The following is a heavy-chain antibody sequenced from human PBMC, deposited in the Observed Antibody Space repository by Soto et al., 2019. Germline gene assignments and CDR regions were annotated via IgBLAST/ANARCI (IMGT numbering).Heavy chain of an antibody. CDR3: AKNNRYCSSTNCFVFDY. Sequence: GGLMRHSCAAAGFTISGYWMSWVSKAPGKGLEWVANIKQDGSEKYYVDSVKGRFTISRDNAKNSLYLLMNSLRAEDTAVYYCAKNNRYCSSTNCFVFDYWGQGTLVTVSS. V-gene: IGHV3-7*01. CDR1: GFTISGYW. J-gene: IGHJ4*02. CDR2: IKQDGSEK. D-gene: IGHD2-2*01.